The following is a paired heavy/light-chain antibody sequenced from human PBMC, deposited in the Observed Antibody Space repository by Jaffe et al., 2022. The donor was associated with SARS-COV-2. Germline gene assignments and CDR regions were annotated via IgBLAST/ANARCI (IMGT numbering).Light chain of an antibody. V-gene: IGKV3-11*01. CDR1: HSVSTY. CDR3: QHRSNGVFT. Sequence: ENVLTQSPGTLSLSPGERATLSCRATHSVSTYLAWYQQKPGQAPRLLIYDASKRATGIPARFSGSGSGTDFTLTISNLEPEDFAVYYCQHRSNGVFTFGPGTKVEIK. J-gene: IGKJ3*01. CDR2: DAS.
Heavy chain of an antibody. Sequence: QITLKESGPALVKPTQTLTLTCTFSGFSLNTGGVSVGWIRQPPGKALAWLALIYGDDDKRYSPSLRSRLTISKDTSKNQVVLTMTHMDPMDTATYYCAHRGTSDGSSPQMHAFDYWGQGIQVTVSS. D-gene: IGHD5-18*01. J-gene: IGHJ4*02. CDR2: IYGDDDK. V-gene: IGHV2-5*02. CDR1: GFSLNTGGVS. CDR3: AHRGTSDGSSPQMHAFDY.